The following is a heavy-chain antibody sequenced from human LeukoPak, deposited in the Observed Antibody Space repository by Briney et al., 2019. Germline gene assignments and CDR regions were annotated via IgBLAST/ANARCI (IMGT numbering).Heavy chain of an antibody. V-gene: IGHV3-30-3*01. D-gene: IGHD3-10*02. Sequence: PGRSLRLSCAASGFTFSSYAMHWVRQAPGKGLEWVAVISYDGSNKYYADSVKGRFTISRDNSKNSVYLQMDSLRAEDTAVYYCVGPLKYGTLFGDAFDIWGQGTMVTVSS. CDR1: GFTFSSYA. CDR2: ISYDGSNK. CDR3: VGPLKYGTLFGDAFDI. J-gene: IGHJ3*02.